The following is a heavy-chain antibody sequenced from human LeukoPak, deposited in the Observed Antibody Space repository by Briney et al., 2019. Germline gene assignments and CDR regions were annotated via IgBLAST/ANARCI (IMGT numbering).Heavy chain of an antibody. D-gene: IGHD5-24*01. CDR2: ITTSSSYM. J-gene: IGHJ4*02. V-gene: IGHV3-21*01. Sequence: GGSLRLSCAASGFTFSAYNMNWVRRTPGKGLEWVSSITTSSSYMFYADSVRGRFTISRDNAENSLCLQMNSLRDEDTAVYYCARGEYHQDGIGYNRFDNWGQGALVTVSS. CDR1: GFTFSAYN. CDR3: ARGEYHQDGIGYNRFDN.